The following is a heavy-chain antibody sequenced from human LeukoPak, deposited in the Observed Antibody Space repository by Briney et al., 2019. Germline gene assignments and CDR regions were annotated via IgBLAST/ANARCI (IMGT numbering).Heavy chain of an antibody. Sequence: ASVKVSCKASGYTFTSYGISWVRQAPGQGLEWMGWISAYNGNTNYAQKLQGRVTMTTDTSTSTAYMELRSLRSDDTAVYYCARESKCGDYENGYYFDYWGQGTLVTVSS. CDR3: ARESKCGDYENGYYFDY. D-gene: IGHD4-17*01. CDR2: ISAYNGNT. CDR1: GYTFTSYG. J-gene: IGHJ4*02. V-gene: IGHV1-18*01.